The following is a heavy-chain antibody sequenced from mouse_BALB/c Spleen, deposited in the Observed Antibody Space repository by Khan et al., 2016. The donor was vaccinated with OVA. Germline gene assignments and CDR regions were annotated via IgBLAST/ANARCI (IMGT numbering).Heavy chain of an antibody. J-gene: IGHJ2*01. CDR2: IYPYYGDA. Sequence: VQLQQPGPELVKPGASVKISCKASGYSFTDYNMNWVKQSNGKSLEWIGNIYPYYGDAHYNQKFKGKATLTVDRSSSTAYMQLKSLTSEDSAVYYCTGWETNWSFDYWGQGTTLTVSS. V-gene: IGHV1-39*01. CDR3: TGWETNWSFDY. D-gene: IGHD4-1*01. CDR1: GYSFTDYN.